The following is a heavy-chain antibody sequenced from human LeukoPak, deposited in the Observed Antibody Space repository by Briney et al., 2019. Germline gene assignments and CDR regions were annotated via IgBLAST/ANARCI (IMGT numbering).Heavy chain of an antibody. CDR2: TSSDLNVK. J-gene: IGHJ4*02. CDR3: AREGYYGSGSPPSLYFDY. D-gene: IGHD3-10*01. Sequence: GGSLGLSCAASGFTFRNYVIHWVRQAPGRGLEWVAVTSSDLNVKLYADSVKGRFTISRDNSRSTLYLQMNSLRPEDTAIYYCAREGYYGSGSPPSLYFDYWGQGTLVTVSS. V-gene: IGHV3-30-3*01. CDR1: GFTFRNYV.